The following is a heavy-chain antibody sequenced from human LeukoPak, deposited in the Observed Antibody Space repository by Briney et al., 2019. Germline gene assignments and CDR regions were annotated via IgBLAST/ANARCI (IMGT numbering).Heavy chain of an antibody. D-gene: IGHD3-22*01. V-gene: IGHV1-18*01. J-gene: IGHJ3*02. CDR3: VLYSYEPDAFDI. Sequence: ASVKVSCKASVYTFTSYGISWVRQAPGQGLEWMGWISAYNGNTNYAQKLQGRVTMTTDTSTSTAYMELRSLRSDDTAVYYCVLYSYEPDAFDIWGQGTMVTVSS. CDR1: VYTFTSYG. CDR2: ISAYNGNT.